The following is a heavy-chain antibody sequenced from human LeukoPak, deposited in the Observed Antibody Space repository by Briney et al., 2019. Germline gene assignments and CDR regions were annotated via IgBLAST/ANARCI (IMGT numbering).Heavy chain of an antibody. CDR2: ISAYNGNT. Sequence: ASVKVSCKASGYTFTSYGISWLRQAPGQGLEWMGWISAYNGNTNYAQKLQGRVTMTTDTSTSTAYMELRSLRSDDTAVYYCARVSSSEYQLLYHWFDPWGQGTLVTVSS. V-gene: IGHV1-18*01. J-gene: IGHJ5*02. CDR3: ARVSSSEYQLLYHWFDP. D-gene: IGHD2-2*02. CDR1: GYTFTSYG.